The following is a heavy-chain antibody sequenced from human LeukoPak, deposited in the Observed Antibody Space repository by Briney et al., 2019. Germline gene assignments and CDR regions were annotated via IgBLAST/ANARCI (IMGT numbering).Heavy chain of an antibody. CDR1: GFTFSSYG. D-gene: IGHD2-15*01. CDR2: ISYDGSNK. J-gene: IGHJ4*02. Sequence: TGGSLRLSCAASGFTFSSYGMHWVRQAPGKGLEWVAVISYDGSNKYYADSVKGRFTISRDNSKNTLYLQMSSLRAEGTAVYYCAKGGGRYCSGGSCYLGASFDSWGQGTLVTVPS. V-gene: IGHV3-30*18. CDR3: AKGGGRYCSGGSCYLGASFDS.